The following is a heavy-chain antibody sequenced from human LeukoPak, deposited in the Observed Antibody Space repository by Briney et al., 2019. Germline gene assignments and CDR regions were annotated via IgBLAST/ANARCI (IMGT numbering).Heavy chain of an antibody. Sequence: SETLSLTCAVYGGSFSGYYWSWIRQPPGKGLEWIGEINHSGSTNYNPSLKSRVTISVDTSKNQFSLKLSSVTAADTAVYYCARGSGWYRSFDLWGRGTLVTVSS. CDR2: INHSGST. J-gene: IGHJ2*01. V-gene: IGHV4-34*01. CDR3: ARGSGWYRSFDL. CDR1: GGSFSGYY. D-gene: IGHD6-19*01.